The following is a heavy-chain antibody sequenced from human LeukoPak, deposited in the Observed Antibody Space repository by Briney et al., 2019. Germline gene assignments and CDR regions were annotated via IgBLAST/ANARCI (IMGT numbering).Heavy chain of an antibody. CDR3: ARPHRDCSGGSCQDGFDP. V-gene: IGHV4-39*01. CDR2: IYYSGST. CDR1: GGSISSSSYY. D-gene: IGHD2-15*01. J-gene: IGHJ5*02. Sequence: SETLSLTCTVSGGSISSSSYYWGWIRQPPGKGLEWIGSIYYSGSTYYNPSLKSRVTISVDTSKNQFSLKLSSVTAADTAVYYCARPHRDCSGGSCQDGFDPWGQGTLVTVSS.